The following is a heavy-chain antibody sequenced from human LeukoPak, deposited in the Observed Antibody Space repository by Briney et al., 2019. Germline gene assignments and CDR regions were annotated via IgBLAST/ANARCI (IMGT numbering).Heavy chain of an antibody. CDR2: IYYSGST. J-gene: IGHJ3*02. V-gene: IGHV4-39*01. CDR1: GGSISSSYY. CDR3: ARPNYYDSSGVEAFDI. D-gene: IGHD3-22*01. Sequence: PSETLSLTCTVSGGSISSSYYWGWIRQPPGKGLEWIGSIYYSGSTYYNPSLKSRVTISVDTSKNQFSLKLSSVTAADTAVYYCARPNYYDSSGVEAFDIWGQGTMVTVSS.